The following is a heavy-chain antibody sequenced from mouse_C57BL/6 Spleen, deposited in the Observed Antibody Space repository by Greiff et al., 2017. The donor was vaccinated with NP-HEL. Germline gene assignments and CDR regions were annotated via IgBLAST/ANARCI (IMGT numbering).Heavy chain of an antibody. D-gene: IGHD2-3*01. CDR2: INPSTGGT. CDR1: GYSFTGYY. J-gene: IGHJ4*01. V-gene: IGHV1-42*01. CDR3: ARFPYDGYYAMDY. Sequence: DVQLQESGPELVKPGASVKISCKASGYSFTGYYMNWVKQSPEKSLEWIGEINPSTGGTTYNQKFKAKATLTVDKSSSTAYMQLKSLTSEDSAVYYCARFPYDGYYAMDYWGQGTSVTVSS.